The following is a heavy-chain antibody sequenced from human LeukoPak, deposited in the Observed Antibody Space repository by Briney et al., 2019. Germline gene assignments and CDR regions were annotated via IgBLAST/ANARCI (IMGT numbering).Heavy chain of an antibody. CDR3: ARDGLITIPMDV. J-gene: IGHJ6*04. CDR2: INHSGST. Sequence: SETLSLTCAVYGGSFSGYYWSWIRQPPGKGLEWIGEINHSGSTNYNPSLKSRVTISVDTSKNQFSLKLSSVTAADTAVYYCARDGLITIPMDVWGKGTTVTVSS. CDR1: GGSFSGYY. D-gene: IGHD3-9*01. V-gene: IGHV4-34*01.